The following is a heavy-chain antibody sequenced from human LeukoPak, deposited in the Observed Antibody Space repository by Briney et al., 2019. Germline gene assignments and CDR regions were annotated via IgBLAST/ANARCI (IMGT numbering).Heavy chain of an antibody. CDR1: GGSISSSY. V-gene: IGHV4-59*08. CDR2: IYYSGST. J-gene: IGHJ4*02. Sequence: PSETLSLTCTVSGGSISSSYWSWIRQPPGKGLEWIGYIYYSGSTNYNPSLKSRVTISVDTSKNQFSLKLSSVTAADTAVYYCARHKLLGWLQSGYYFDYWGQGTLVTVSS. CDR3: ARHKLLGWLQSGYYFDY. D-gene: IGHD5-24*01.